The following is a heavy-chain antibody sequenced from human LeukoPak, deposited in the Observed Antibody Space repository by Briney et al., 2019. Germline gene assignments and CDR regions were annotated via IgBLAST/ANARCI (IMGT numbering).Heavy chain of an antibody. J-gene: IGHJ4*02. CDR3: ARYVDAAMDYFDY. CDR2: IYYSGST. CDR1: GGSISSYY. Sequence: SETLSLTCTVSGGSISSYYWSWIRQPPGKGLEWIGYIYYSGSTNYNPSLKSRVTISVDTSKNQFSLKLSSVTAADTAVYYCARYVDAAMDYFDYWGQGTLVTVSS. V-gene: IGHV4-59*01. D-gene: IGHD5-18*01.